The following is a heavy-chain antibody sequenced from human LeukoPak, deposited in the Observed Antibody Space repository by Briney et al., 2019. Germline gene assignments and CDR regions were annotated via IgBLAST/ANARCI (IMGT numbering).Heavy chain of an antibody. CDR3: AKSRGIYDNSGWRTFDY. Sequence: GGSLRLSCAASGFTFSSSSMNWVRQAPGKGLEWVSSISGSSSYIYYADSVKGRFTISRDNAKNSLYLQMNSLRAEDTAVYYCAKSRGIYDNSGWRTFDYWGQGTLVTVSS. J-gene: IGHJ4*02. CDR2: ISGSSSYI. CDR1: GFTFSSSS. D-gene: IGHD6-19*01. V-gene: IGHV3-21*01.